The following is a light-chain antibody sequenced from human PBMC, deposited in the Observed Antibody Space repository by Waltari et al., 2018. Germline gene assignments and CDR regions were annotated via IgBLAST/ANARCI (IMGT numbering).Light chain of an antibody. Sequence: DIQMTQSPSSLSASVGDRVTITCRASQSITSFLNWYHHKPGKAPKLLIYAASSLPSGVPSSFSGSGSGTDFTLTISSLQPEDFATYYCQQSYTTPWTFGQGTKVEIK. CDR2: AAS. J-gene: IGKJ1*01. CDR1: QSITSF. V-gene: IGKV1-39*01. CDR3: QQSYTTPWT.